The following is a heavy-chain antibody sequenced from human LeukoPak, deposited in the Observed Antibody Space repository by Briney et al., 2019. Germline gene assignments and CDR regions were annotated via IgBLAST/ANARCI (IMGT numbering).Heavy chain of an antibody. V-gene: IGHV4-59*01. CDR3: AASGGYSSSWSL. Sequence: PSEILSLTCSVSGGSIKTYYWNWLRQPPGKGLEWIANIYYSGITSYNPSLRSRVTMSVDTSTNQVSLNLNSVTAADTAVYYCAASGGYSSSWSLWGQGTLVTVSS. CDR1: GGSIKTYY. D-gene: IGHD6-13*01. CDR2: IYYSGIT. J-gene: IGHJ4*02.